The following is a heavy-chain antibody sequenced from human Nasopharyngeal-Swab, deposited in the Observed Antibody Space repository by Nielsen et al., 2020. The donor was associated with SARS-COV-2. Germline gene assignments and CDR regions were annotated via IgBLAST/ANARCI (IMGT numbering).Heavy chain of an antibody. Sequence: SATLPLTCAVSGGSFSANYWGWLRQPPGKALEWIGEIIHSGSTNYNASLKSRVTISVDTSKSQFSRKLTSVTAADTSVYYCARGLSGVVPAPLLGLGPYYYFYYMDVWGKGTTVTVSS. CDR1: GGSFSANY. V-gene: IGHV4-34*01. D-gene: IGHD2-2*01. J-gene: IGHJ6*03. CDR2: IIHSGST. CDR3: ARGLSGVVPAPLLGLGPYYYFYYMDV.